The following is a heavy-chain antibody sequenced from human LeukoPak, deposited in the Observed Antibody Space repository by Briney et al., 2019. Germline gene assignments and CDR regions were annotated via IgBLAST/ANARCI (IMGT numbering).Heavy chain of an antibody. CDR2: ISGSGGST. J-gene: IGHJ4*02. CDR3: AKDSRRGVAAILDY. D-gene: IGHD2-15*01. V-gene: IGHV3-23*01. CDR1: GFTFSSYA. Sequence: GGSLRLSCAASGFTFSSYAISWSRQAPGKGLEWVSAISGSGGSTYYADSVKGRFTISRDNSKNTLYLQMNSLRAEDTAVYYCAKDSRRGVAAILDYWGQGTLVTVSS.